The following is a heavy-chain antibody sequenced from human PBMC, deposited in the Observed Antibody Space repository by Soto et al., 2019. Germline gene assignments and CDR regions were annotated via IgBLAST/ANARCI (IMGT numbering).Heavy chain of an antibody. V-gene: IGHV4-34*01. Sequence: PSETLSLTCAVYGGSFSGYYWSWIRQPPGKGLEWIGEINHSGSTNYNPSLKSRVTISVDTSKNQFSLKLSSVTAADTAVYYCALATITLLNDAFPYWGQGTLVTVSS. CDR2: INHSGST. D-gene: IGHD5-12*01. J-gene: IGHJ1*01. CDR1: GGSFSGYY. CDR3: ALATITLLNDAFPY.